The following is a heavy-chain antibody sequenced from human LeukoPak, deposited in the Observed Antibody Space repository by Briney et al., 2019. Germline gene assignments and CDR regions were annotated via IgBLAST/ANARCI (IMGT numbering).Heavy chain of an antibody. Sequence: SETLSLTCVVSGGSISNSSYYWGWIRQPPGKGLEWIGSVYYSGSAYYNPSLKSRVTISVDTSKNQFSLKLTSVTAADTAVYYCARHWVVTPNYWGQGTLVTVSS. CDR1: GGSISNSSYY. CDR2: VYYSGSA. V-gene: IGHV4-39*01. J-gene: IGHJ4*02. CDR3: ARHWVVTPNY. D-gene: IGHD4-23*01.